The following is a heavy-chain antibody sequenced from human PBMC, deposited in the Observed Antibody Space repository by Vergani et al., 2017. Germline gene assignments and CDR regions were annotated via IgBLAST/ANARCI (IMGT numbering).Heavy chain of an antibody. CDR2: INHSGST. CDR3: ARGVARYCSGGSCYSYYYYYYGMDV. D-gene: IGHD2-15*01. J-gene: IGHJ6*02. Sequence: QVQLQQWGAGLLKPSETLSLTCAVYGGSFSGYYWSWIRQPPGKGLEWIGEINHSGSTNYNPSLKSRVTISVDTSKNQFSLKLSSVTAADTAVYYCARGVARYCSGGSCYSYYYYYYGMDVWGQGTTVTVSS. CDR1: GGSFSGYY. V-gene: IGHV4-34*01.